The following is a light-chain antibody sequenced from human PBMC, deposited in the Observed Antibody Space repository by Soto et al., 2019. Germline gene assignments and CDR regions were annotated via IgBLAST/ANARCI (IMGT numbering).Light chain of an antibody. CDR3: SSYTNSSTPVV. CDR1: SSDVGGYNY. J-gene: IGLJ2*01. V-gene: IGLV2-14*03. CDR2: DVT. Sequence: QSVLTQPASVSGSPGQSITISCTGTSSDVGGYNYVSWYQQHPGKAPKLMIYDVTNRSSGVSNRFSGSKSGNTASLTISGLQAEEEADYYCSSYTNSSTPVVIGGGTKLTVL.